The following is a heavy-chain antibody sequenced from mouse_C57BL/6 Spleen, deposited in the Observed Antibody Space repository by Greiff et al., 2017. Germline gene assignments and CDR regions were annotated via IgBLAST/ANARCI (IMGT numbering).Heavy chain of an antibody. CDR3: AYYGSSYRNYFDY. CDR2: ISYDGSN. V-gene: IGHV3-6*01. J-gene: IGHJ2*01. D-gene: IGHD1-1*01. Sequence: EVKVEESGPGLVKPSQSLSLTCSVTGYSITSGYYWNWIRQFPGNKLEWMGYISYDGSNNYNPSLKNRISITRDTSKNQFFLKLNSVTTEDTATYYCAYYGSSYRNYFDYWGQGTTLTVSS. CDR1: GYSITSGYY.